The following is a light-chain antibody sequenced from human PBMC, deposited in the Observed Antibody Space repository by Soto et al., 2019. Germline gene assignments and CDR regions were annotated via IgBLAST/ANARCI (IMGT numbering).Light chain of an antibody. Sequence: QSVLTQPASVSASPGQSITISCTGTSSDVGFYNYVSWYQHLPGKAPKLMIYEVTNRPSGVSDRFSGSKSGNTASLTIAGLQAEDAADYYCLSFTTISTYIFGTGTKLTVL. J-gene: IGLJ1*01. CDR3: LSFTTISTYI. CDR2: EVT. CDR1: SSDVGFYNY. V-gene: IGLV2-14*01.